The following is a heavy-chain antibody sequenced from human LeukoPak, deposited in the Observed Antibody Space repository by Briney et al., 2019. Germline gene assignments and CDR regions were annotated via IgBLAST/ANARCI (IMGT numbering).Heavy chain of an antibody. CDR2: IGHSGDST. CDR3: AKDTGEHWFDY. V-gene: IGHV3-23*01. D-gene: IGHD1/OR15-1a*01. CDR1: GFSFSNAW. Sequence: PGGSLRLSCTASGFSFSNAWVSWVRQAPGKGLEWVSAIGHSGDSTYYADSVKGRFTISRDNAKNTLYLQMNSLRAEDTAVYYCAKDTGEHWFDYWGQGTLVTVAS. J-gene: IGHJ4*02.